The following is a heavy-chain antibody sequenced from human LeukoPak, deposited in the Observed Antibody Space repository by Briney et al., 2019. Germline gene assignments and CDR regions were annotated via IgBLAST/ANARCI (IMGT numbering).Heavy chain of an antibody. CDR2: INWIGGST. D-gene: IGHD3-10*01. J-gene: IGHJ4*02. Sequence: GGSLRLSCAASGFTFKDYGMNWVRQVPGKGLEWVSGINWIGGSTGYADSVKGRFTISRDNAKNSLYLQMNSLRAEDTAVYYCARLSDYGSGSGELSDFDYWGQGTLVTVSS. CDR3: ARLSDYGSGSGELSDFDY. V-gene: IGHV3-20*04. CDR1: GFTFKDYG.